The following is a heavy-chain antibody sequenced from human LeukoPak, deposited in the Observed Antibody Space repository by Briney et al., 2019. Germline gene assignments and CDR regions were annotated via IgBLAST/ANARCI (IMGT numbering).Heavy chain of an antibody. CDR3: SRDLGLTISDNWFDP. CDR2: IYHTGAT. D-gene: IGHD7-27*01. CDR1: GYSISSGYF. J-gene: IGHJ5*02. Sequence: SETLSLTCAVSGYSISSGYFRVWIRQPPGEGLEWIGSIYHTGATYYNPSLRSPVTISDDTSKNQSSHELNSVTAADTAVYYWSRDLGLTISDNWFDPRGRGTLVTVSS. V-gene: IGHV4-38-2*02.